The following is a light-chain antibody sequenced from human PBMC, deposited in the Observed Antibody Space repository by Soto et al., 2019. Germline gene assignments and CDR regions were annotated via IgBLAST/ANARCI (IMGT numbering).Light chain of an antibody. CDR2: AAS. CDR1: QGIDNY. CDR3: QQYKDWRT. J-gene: IGKJ1*01. V-gene: IGKV1-17*03. Sequence: DIQMTQSPSAMSASVGDRVTITCRASQGIDNYLAWFQQKPGKVAQRLIYAASTLQSGVPSRFSGSGSGTEFTLTISSLQPEDFGVYYCQQYKDWRTFGQGTKVDIK.